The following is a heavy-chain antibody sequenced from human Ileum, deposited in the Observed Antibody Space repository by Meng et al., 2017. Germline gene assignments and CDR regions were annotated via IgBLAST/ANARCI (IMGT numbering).Heavy chain of an antibody. D-gene: IGHD3-22*01. V-gene: IGHV4-31*03. CDR1: GGSISGGHYF. Sequence: VTLPGPGPGLVKPSQTLSLTCTVSGGSISGGHYFWSWIRQHPEKGLEWIGYIYHSGVTYYSPSLKSRLTISVDTSKNQFSLKLSSVTAADTAIYYCARGVVTYYDSSTLTWFDPWGQGALVTVSS. J-gene: IGHJ5*02. CDR3: ARGVVTYYDSSTLTWFDP. CDR2: IYHSGVT.